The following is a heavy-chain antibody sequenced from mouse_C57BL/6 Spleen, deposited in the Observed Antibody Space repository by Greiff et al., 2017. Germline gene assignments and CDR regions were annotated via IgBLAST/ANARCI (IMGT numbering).Heavy chain of an antibody. CDR3: AREEDFAYFDFDG. Sequence: QVQLQQSGAELARPGASVKLSCKASGYTFTSYGISWVKQRTGQGLEWIGEIYPRSGNTYYNEKFKGKATLTAATSSSTAYMQLRSLTSEDSAVYVCAREEDFAYFDFDGWGQGTTLTVSS. CDR1: GYTFTSYG. J-gene: IGHJ2*01. V-gene: IGHV1-81*01. CDR2: IYPRSGNT.